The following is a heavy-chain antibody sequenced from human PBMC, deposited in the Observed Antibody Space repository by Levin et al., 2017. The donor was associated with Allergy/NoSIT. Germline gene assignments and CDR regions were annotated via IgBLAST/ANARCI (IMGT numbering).Heavy chain of an antibody. CDR3: ARDRWGTGRSLLWEGGRQFDP. Sequence: SVKVSCKASGGTFSSYAISWVRQAPGQGLEWMGRIIPILGIANYAQKFQGRVTITADKSTSTAYMELSSLRSEDTAVYYCARDRWGTGRSLLWEGGRQFDPWGQGTLVTVSS. D-gene: IGHD2-8*02. V-gene: IGHV1-69*04. CDR1: GGTFSSYA. J-gene: IGHJ5*02. CDR2: IIPILGIA.